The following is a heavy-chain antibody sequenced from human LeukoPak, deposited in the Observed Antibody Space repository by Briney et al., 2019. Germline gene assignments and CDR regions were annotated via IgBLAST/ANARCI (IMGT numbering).Heavy chain of an antibody. CDR1: GFTFSSYW. Sequence: PGGSLRFSCAASGFTFSSYWMHWVRQAPGKGLVWVSRINSDGSSTSYADSVKGRFTISRDNAKNTLYLQMNSLRAEDTAVYYCARAQDIVATIGADYWGQGTLVTVSS. CDR2: INSDGSST. V-gene: IGHV3-74*01. J-gene: IGHJ4*02. D-gene: IGHD5-12*01. CDR3: ARAQDIVATIGADY.